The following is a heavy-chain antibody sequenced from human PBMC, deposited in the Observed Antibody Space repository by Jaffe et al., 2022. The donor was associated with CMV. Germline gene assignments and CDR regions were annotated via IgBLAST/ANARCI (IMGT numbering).Heavy chain of an antibody. CDR1: GYTLAGLS. J-gene: IGHJ4*02. CDR3: ATPDRSHYRNFDY. V-gene: IGHV1-24*01. D-gene: IGHD4-4*01. CDR2: FDPEAGET. Sequence: QVQLIQSGAEMKRPGASVKVSCRVSGYTLAGLSMHWVRQAPGAGLEWMGGFDPEAGETVYPQKFQGRVTMTEDTSADTAYMELSSLRSEDTAVYYCATPDRSHYRNFDYWGQGTLVTVSS.